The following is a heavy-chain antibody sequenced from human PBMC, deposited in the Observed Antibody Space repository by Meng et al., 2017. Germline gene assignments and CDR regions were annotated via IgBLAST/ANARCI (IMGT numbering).Heavy chain of an antibody. CDR1: GFTFDDYA. Sequence: GGSLRLSCAASGFTFDDYAMHWVRQAPGKGLEWVSGISWNSGSIGYADSVKGRFTISRDNAKNSLYLQMNSLRAEDTALYYCAKAYYDSSGYIGKGFGYWGQGTLVTVSS. V-gene: IGHV3-9*01. CDR2: ISWNSGSI. D-gene: IGHD3-22*01. J-gene: IGHJ4*02. CDR3: AKAYYDSSGYIGKGFGY.